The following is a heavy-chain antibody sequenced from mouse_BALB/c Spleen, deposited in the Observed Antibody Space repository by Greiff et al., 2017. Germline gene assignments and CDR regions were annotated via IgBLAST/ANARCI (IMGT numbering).Heavy chain of an antibody. D-gene: IGHD4-1*01. J-gene: IGHJ1*01. V-gene: IGHV3-2*02. CDR1: GYSITSDYA. CDR2: ISYSGST. CDR3: ARCLGPSYWYFDV. Sequence: EVQLQESGPGLVKPSQSLSLTCTVTGYSITSDYAWNWIRQFPGNKLEWMGYISYSGSTSYNPSLKSRISITRDTSKNQFFLQLNSVTTEDTATYYCARCLGPSYWYFDVWGAGTTVTVSS.